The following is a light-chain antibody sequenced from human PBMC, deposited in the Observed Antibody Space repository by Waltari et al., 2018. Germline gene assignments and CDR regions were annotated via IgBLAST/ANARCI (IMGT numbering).Light chain of an antibody. V-gene: IGKV3-11*01. CDR1: QSVGGN. CDR3: QQRRTWPSIT. Sequence: EIVLTQSPATLSLSPGQRGTLSCRASQSVGGNLAWYQQKPGQAPRLFIYDASNRATGIPARFSGSGSGTDFTLTISSLEPEDFAVYYCQQRRTWPSITFGQGTRLEI. CDR2: DAS. J-gene: IGKJ5*01.